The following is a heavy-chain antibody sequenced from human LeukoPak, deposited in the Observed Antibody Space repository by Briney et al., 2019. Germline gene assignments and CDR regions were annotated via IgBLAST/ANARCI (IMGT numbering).Heavy chain of an antibody. J-gene: IGHJ4*02. CDR3: VRVYGGSLDY. V-gene: IGHV3-30*04. CDR2: ISYDGSNK. Sequence: PGRSLRLSCATSGFTFSSYPMKWVRQAPGKGREWVAVISYDGSNKKYGDSVKGRFIISRDNSKNTLYLQMNSLRTEDTAVYYCVRVYGGSLDYWGQGTLVTVSS. CDR1: GFTFSSYP. D-gene: IGHD2-8*02.